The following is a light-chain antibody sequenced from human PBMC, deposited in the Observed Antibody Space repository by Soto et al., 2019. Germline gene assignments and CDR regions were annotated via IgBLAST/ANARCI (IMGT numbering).Light chain of an antibody. CDR1: SSDVGAYNY. V-gene: IGLV2-14*01. CDR3: SSYTSDNAYV. Sequence: QSVLTQPASVSGSPGQSITFSCTGTSSDVGAYNYVSWYQQHPDKAPKLMIYEVSNRPSGVSNRFSGSKSGNTASLTISGLQAEDEADYYCSSYTSDNAYVFGTGTKVTVL. J-gene: IGLJ1*01. CDR2: EVS.